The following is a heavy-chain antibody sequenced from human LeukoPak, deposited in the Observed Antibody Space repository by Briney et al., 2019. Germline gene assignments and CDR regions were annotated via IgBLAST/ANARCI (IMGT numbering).Heavy chain of an antibody. V-gene: IGHV3-21*01. J-gene: IGHJ3*02. D-gene: IGHD5-24*01. CDR3: ARDLLPRYKGAFDI. CDR1: GFTFSSYS. CDR2: ISSSSSYI. Sequence: PGGSLRLSCAASGFTFSSYSMNWVRQARRKGLEWGSSISSSSSYIYYADSVKGRFTISRDNAKNSLYLQMNSLRAEDTAVYYCARDLLPRYKGAFDIWGQGTMVTVSS.